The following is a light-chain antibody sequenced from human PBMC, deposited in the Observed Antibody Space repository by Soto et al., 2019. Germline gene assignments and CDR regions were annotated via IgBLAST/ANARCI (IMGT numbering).Light chain of an antibody. CDR3: QQYNNWPT. CDR2: AAS. CDR1: QSVGTS. J-gene: IGKJ1*01. V-gene: IGKV3-11*01. Sequence: DIVLTQSPATLSLSPGERATLSCRASQSVGTSLAWYQQRPGQAPRLLLSAASTRATGIPVRFSGSGSGTDFTLTISSLQPEDVAVYYCQQYNNWPTFGQGTKVEIK.